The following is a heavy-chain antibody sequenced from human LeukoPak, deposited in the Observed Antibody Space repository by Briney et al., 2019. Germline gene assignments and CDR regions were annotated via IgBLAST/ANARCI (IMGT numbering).Heavy chain of an antibody. Sequence: GGSLTLSCAASGFTFSSYWMHWVRQAPGKGLVWVSRINSDGSSTSYADSVKGRFTISRDNAKNTLYLQMNSLRAEDTAVYYCARDPPMYSGSYYTYNYFDNRGQGTLVTVSS. V-gene: IGHV3-74*01. J-gene: IGHJ4*02. CDR2: INSDGSST. D-gene: IGHD1-26*01. CDR1: GFTFSSYW. CDR3: ARDPPMYSGSYYTYNYFDN.